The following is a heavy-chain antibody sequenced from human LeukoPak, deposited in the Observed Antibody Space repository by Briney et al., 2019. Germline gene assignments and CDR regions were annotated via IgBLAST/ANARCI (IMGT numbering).Heavy chain of an antibody. D-gene: IGHD3-22*01. Sequence: SETLSLTCAVHGGSFSGYYWSWIRQPPGKGLEWIGEINHSGSTNYNPSLKSRVTISVDTSKNQFSLKLSSVTAADTAVYYCARVCDSSGYYYVRAYYFDYWGQGTLVTVSS. CDR1: GGSFSGYY. CDR2: INHSGST. V-gene: IGHV4-34*01. J-gene: IGHJ4*02. CDR3: ARVCDSSGYYYVRAYYFDY.